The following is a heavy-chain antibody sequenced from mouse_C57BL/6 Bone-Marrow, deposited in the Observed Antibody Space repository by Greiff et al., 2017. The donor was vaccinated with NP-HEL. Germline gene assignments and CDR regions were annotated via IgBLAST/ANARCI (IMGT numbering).Heavy chain of an antibody. CDR3: ASYYSNYAMDY. CDR2: IYPGSGST. CDR1: GYTFTSYW. D-gene: IGHD2-5*01. J-gene: IGHJ4*01. Sequence: QVQLQQPGAELVKPGASVKMSCKASGYTFTSYWITWVKQRPGQGLEWIGDIYPGSGSTNYNEKFKSKATLTVDTSYSTAYMQLSSLSSEDSAVYYFASYYSNYAMDYWGQGTSVTVSS. V-gene: IGHV1-55*01.